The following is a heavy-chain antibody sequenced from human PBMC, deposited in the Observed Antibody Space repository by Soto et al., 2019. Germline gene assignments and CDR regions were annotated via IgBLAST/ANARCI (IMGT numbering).Heavy chain of an antibody. CDR3: AREKRWLHPGAFDI. D-gene: IGHD5-12*01. V-gene: IGHV3-11*06. CDR1: GFTFSDYY. Sequence: QVQLVESGGGLVKPGGSLRLSCAASGFTFSDYYMSWIRQAPGKGLEWVSYISSSSSYTNYADSVKGRFTISRDNAKNSLYLQMNSLRAEDTAVYYCAREKRWLHPGAFDIWDQGTMVTVSS. CDR2: ISSSSSYT. J-gene: IGHJ3*02.